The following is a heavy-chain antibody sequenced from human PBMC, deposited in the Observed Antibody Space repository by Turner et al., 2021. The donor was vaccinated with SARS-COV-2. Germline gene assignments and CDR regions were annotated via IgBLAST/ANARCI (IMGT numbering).Heavy chain of an antibody. D-gene: IGHD6-13*01. CDR1: GFTFSSYW. Sequence: EVQLVEAGGGLVQPGGCLRRSCAASGFTFSSYWISWVHQAAGKGLGWGGNRKKDESEKYDVDAVKSRFTITRNNAKNSLLLQINSLRAEDTAVYYCARDSSSWNRNCYDPWGQGTLVTVSS. CDR3: ARDSSSWNRNCYDP. CDR2: RKKDESEK. V-gene: IGHV3-7*01. J-gene: IGHJ5*02.